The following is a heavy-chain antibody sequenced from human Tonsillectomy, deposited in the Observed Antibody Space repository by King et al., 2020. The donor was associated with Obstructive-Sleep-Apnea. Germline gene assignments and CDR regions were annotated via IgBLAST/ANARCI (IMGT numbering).Heavy chain of an antibody. Sequence: VQLVESGGGLVQPGGSLRLSCAASGFTFSSYWMHWVRQAPGKGLVWVSRINSDWSSTSYADSVKGRFTISRDNAKNTLYLQMNSMRAEDTAVYYCASAVYYDFWSGLDYWGQGTLVTVSS. D-gene: IGHD3-3*01. CDR1: GFTFSSYW. J-gene: IGHJ4*02. CDR3: ASAVYYDFWSGLDY. V-gene: IGHV3-74*01. CDR2: INSDWSST.